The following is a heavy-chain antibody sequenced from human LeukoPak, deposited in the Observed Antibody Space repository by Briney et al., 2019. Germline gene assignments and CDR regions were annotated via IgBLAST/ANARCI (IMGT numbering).Heavy chain of an antibody. CDR3: ARSPSGYRFDY. CDR1: GGSVTSGTYF. Sequence: SETLSLTCTVSGGSVTSGTYFWTWIRQPPGKGLDWIGFISNSGSTNYNPSLKSRVTISRDTSKNRFSLNLNFVTAADTAVYLCARSPSGYRFDYWGQGALVTVSS. D-gene: IGHD3-22*01. J-gene: IGHJ4*02. CDR2: ISNSGST. V-gene: IGHV4-61*01.